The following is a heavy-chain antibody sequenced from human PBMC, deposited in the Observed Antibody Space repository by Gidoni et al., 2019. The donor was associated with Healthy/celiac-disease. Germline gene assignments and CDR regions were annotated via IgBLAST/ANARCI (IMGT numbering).Heavy chain of an antibody. Sequence: QLQLHESGPGRVKTAETRFLTCTVSGDSIRSSRYYWGWIPQPPGNGLEWSGSIYYSGVTYYNPYLKGRVTIAVDTTKNQFSLKLSSVTAADTAVYYCARHSHSSGWYRDYFDYWGQGTLVTVSS. V-gene: IGHV4-39*01. CDR2: IYYSGVT. D-gene: IGHD6-19*01. J-gene: IGHJ4*02. CDR1: GDSIRSSRYY. CDR3: ARHSHSSGWYRDYFDY.